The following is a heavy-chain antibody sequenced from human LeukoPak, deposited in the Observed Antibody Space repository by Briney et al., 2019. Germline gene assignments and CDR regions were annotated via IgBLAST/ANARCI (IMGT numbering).Heavy chain of an antibody. D-gene: IGHD3-9*01. J-gene: IGHJ5*02. CDR1: GYTFSSYG. Sequence: ASVKVSCKTPGYTFSSYGITGGRQAPGQGLEWMGWVSAYNGDTKYAQKLQDRVTMTTDTSTTTAYMELRSLRSDDTAVYYCARGILADDIMTSPWGQGTRVTVSS. V-gene: IGHV1-18*01. CDR2: VSAYNGDT. CDR3: ARGILADDIMTSP.